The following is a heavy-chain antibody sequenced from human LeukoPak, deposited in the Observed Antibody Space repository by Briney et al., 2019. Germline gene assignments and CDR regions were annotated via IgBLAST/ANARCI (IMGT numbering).Heavy chain of an antibody. Sequence: SETLSLTCTVSGGSISSYYWSWIRQPPGKGLEWIGYIYYSGSTNYNPSLKSRVTISVDTSKNQFSLKLSSVTAADTAVYYCARMSPSSSSFDYWGQGTLVTVSS. CDR1: GGSISSYY. CDR3: ARMSPSSSSFDY. J-gene: IGHJ4*02. V-gene: IGHV4-59*01. CDR2: IYYSGST. D-gene: IGHD5/OR15-5a*01.